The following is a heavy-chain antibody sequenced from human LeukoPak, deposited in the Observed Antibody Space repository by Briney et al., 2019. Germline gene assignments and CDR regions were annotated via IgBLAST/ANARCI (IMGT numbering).Heavy chain of an antibody. V-gene: IGHV1-2*02. Sequence: ASVKVSCKASGYSFTGYYLHWMRQAPGQGPEWMGWIHPNNGGTNYAQKFQDRVIMTRDTSISTAYLELSRLRSDDTAVYYCARGYTSSYDYWGQGTLVTVSS. CDR1: GYSFTGYY. CDR3: ARGYTSSYDY. J-gene: IGHJ4*02. CDR2: IHPNNGGT. D-gene: IGHD1-26*01.